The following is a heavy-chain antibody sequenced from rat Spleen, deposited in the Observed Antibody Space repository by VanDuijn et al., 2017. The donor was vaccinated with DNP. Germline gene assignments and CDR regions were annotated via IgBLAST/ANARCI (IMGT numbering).Heavy chain of an antibody. D-gene: IGHD1-11*01. CDR2: ISASGGST. V-gene: IGHV5-31*01. Sequence: EVQLMESGGDLVQPGRSLKLSCVASGFTFNYYWMTWVRQVPGKGLEWLASISASGGSTSYRDSVKGRFTISRDNAKSILYLQMDSLRSEDTATFYCTTDFERGYWGQGVMVTVSS. J-gene: IGHJ2*01. CDR1: GFTFNYYW. CDR3: TTDFERGY.